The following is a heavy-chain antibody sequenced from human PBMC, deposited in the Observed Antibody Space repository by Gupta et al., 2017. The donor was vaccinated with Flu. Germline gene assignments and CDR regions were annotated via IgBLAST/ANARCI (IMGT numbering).Heavy chain of an antibody. CDR1: GFTFKSYE. D-gene: IGHD1-7*01. V-gene: IGHV3-48*03. CDR2: ISGSGNTK. J-gene: IGHJ4*02. Sequence: EVQLLESGGGLVQSGGSLRLTCAASGFTFKSYELNWVRQAPGKGLEWVSYISGSGNTKYYTDSVRGRFTISRDNAKNSVYLQMNSLRAEDTALYYCARVALTGTYLDYWGQGTLVTVSS. CDR3: ARVALTGTYLDY.